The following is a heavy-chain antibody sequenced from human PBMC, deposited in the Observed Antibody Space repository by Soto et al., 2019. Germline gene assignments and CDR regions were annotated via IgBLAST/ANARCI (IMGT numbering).Heavy chain of an antibody. D-gene: IGHD3-16*01. J-gene: IGHJ4*02. V-gene: IGHV1-2*02. CDR3: ARDPHEGVYDY. CDR2: MRPNSGGA. Sequence: SVKVSCKASGYTFTGYYLHWIRQAPGQGLEWMGWMRPNSGGANYAQKFQGRVSMTRDTSISTFYMELSRLRSDDTAVYYCARDPHEGVYDYWGQGTLVTVSS. CDR1: GYTFTGYY.